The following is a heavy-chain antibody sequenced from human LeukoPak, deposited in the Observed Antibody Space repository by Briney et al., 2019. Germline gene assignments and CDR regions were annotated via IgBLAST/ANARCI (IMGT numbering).Heavy chain of an antibody. Sequence: SGGSLRLSCAASGFTFSSYGMHWVRQAPGKGLEWVAVISYDGSNKYYADSVKGRFTISRDNSKNTLYLQMNSLRAEDTAVYYCAKDGRFVPILEWLLFMDYWGQGTLVTVSS. CDR1: GFTFSSYG. J-gene: IGHJ4*02. V-gene: IGHV3-30*18. D-gene: IGHD3-3*01. CDR3: AKDGRFVPILEWLLFMDY. CDR2: ISYDGSNK.